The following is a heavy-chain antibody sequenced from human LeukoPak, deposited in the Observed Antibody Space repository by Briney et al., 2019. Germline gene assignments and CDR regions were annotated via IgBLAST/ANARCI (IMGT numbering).Heavy chain of an antibody. D-gene: IGHD3-16*02. CDR2: ISSSSSYI. CDR1: GFTFSSYS. J-gene: IGHJ6*03. V-gene: IGHV3-21*01. CDR3: ARCGEVITFGGVIVPHYYMDV. Sequence: GGSLRLSCAASGFTFSSYSMNWVRQAPGKGLECVSSISSSSSYIYYADSVKGRFTISRENAKNSLYLQMNSLRAEDTAVYYCARCGEVITFGGVIVPHYYMDVWGKGTTVTVSS.